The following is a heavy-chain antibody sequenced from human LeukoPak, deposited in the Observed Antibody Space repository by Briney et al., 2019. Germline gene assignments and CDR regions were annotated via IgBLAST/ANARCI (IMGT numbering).Heavy chain of an antibody. V-gene: IGHV4-38-2*01. CDR1: GYSISSGYN. Sequence: SETLSLTCAVSGYSISSGYNWGWIRQPPGKGLEWIGSIYHSGSTYYNPSLKSLVTISVDTSKNQFSLKLSSVTAADTAVYYCARGVLLWFGESMVYNWFDPWGQGTLVTVSS. D-gene: IGHD3-10*01. CDR2: IYHSGST. J-gene: IGHJ5*02. CDR3: ARGVLLWFGESMVYNWFDP.